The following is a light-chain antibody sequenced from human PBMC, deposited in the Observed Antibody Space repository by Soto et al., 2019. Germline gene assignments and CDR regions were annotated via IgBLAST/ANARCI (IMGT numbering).Light chain of an antibody. V-gene: IGLV2-11*01. J-gene: IGLJ2*01. CDR2: DVS. Sequence: QSALTQPRSVSGSPGQSVTISCSGTSSDVGEYDYVSWYQHHPGKAPKLMIFDVSQRPSGVPDRFSGSKSGNTASLTISGLQAEDEADYYCCSYAGSQVFGGGTKVTVL. CDR1: SSDVGEYDY. CDR3: CSYAGSQV.